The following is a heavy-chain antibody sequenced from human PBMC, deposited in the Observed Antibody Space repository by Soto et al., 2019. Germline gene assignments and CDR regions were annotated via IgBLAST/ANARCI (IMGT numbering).Heavy chain of an antibody. CDR3: AKVFYYYDSSGYYYFDY. J-gene: IGHJ4*02. CDR1: GFTFSSYA. CDR2: ISGSGSTI. D-gene: IGHD3-22*01. Sequence: GGSLRLSCAASGFTFSSYAVSWVRQAPGKGPEWISSISGSGSTIYYADFVKGRFTISRDNSKNTLYLQMSSLRAEDTAVYYCAKVFYYYDSSGYYYFDYWGQGPLVPVSS. V-gene: IGHV3-23*01.